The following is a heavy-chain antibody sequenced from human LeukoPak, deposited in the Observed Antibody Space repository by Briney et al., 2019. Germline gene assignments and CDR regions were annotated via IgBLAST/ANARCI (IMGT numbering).Heavy chain of an antibody. CDR1: GFTFSSYA. CDR3: ARDRCEQWLACDAFDI. D-gene: IGHD6-19*01. V-gene: IGHV3-30-3*01. Sequence: GGSLRLSCAASGFTFSSYAMHWVRQAPGKGLEWVAVISYDGSNKYYADSVKGRFTISRDNSKNTLYLQMNSLRAEDMAVYYCARDRCEQWLACDAFDIWGQGTMVIVSS. J-gene: IGHJ3*02. CDR2: ISYDGSNK.